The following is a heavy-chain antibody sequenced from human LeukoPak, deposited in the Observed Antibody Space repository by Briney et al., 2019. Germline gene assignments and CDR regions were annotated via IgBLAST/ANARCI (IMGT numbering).Heavy chain of an antibody. D-gene: IGHD2-2*01. J-gene: IGHJ4*02. CDR3: AKDPYGTRYFDY. V-gene: IGHV3-23*01. CDR1: GFTFSSHA. CDR2: LSGSGYNT. Sequence: GGSRRLSCAASGFTFSSHALSWVRQAPGKGLEWVSSLSGSGYNTYYADSVKGRFTISRDNSKNTVCLQMNSLRAEDTAVYYCAKDPYGTRYFDYWGQGTLVTVSS.